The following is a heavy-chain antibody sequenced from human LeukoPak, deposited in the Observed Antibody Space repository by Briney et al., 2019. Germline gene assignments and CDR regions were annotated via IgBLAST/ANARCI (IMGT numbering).Heavy chain of an antibody. J-gene: IGHJ4*02. V-gene: IGHV1-8*03. CDR3: ARGLRAWGVFYYGSGSYYFDY. CDR1: GYTFTCYD. D-gene: IGHD3-10*01. Sequence: GASVKVSCKASGYTFTCYDINWVRQATGQGLEWMGWMNPNSGNTGYAQKFQGRVTITRNTSISTAYMELSSPRSEDTAVYYCARGLRAWGVFYYGSGSYYFDYWGQGTLVTVSS. CDR2: MNPNSGNT.